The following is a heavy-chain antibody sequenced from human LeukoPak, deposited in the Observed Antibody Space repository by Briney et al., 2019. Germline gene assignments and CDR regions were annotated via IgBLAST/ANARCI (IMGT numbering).Heavy chain of an antibody. CDR2: ISAYNGNT. J-gene: IGHJ4*02. CDR1: GYTFTSYG. V-gene: IGHV1-18*01. CDR3: ATEEIAAAGVWNY. Sequence: ASVKVSCKASGYTFTSYGISWVRQAPGQGLEWMGWISAYNGNTNYAQKLQGRVTMTEDTSTDTAYMELSSLRSEDTAVYYCATEEIAAAGVWNYWGQGTLVTVSS. D-gene: IGHD6-13*01.